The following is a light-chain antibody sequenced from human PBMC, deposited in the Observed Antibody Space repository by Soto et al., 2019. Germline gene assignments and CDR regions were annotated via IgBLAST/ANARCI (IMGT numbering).Light chain of an antibody. CDR3: QQYNNWPSCT. V-gene: IGKV3-15*01. Sequence: ETVLTQSPASLSLSPGERATLSCRASQSVSSNLAWYQQKPGQAPRLLIYGASTRATGIPARFSGSGSGTEFTLTISSLQSEDFAVYYCQQYNNWPSCTFGQGTKVDIK. CDR1: QSVSSN. CDR2: GAS. J-gene: IGKJ1*01.